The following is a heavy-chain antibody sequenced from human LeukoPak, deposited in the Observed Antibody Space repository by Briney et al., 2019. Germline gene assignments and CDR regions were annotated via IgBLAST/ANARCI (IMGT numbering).Heavy chain of an antibody. Sequence: ASVKVSCKASGYTFTGYYMHWVRQAPGQGLEWMGWINPNSGGTNYAQKFQGRVTMTRDTSISTAYMELSRLRSDDTAVYYCARTLRFLEWLSRPGLWFDPWGQGTLVTVSS. CDR1: GYTFTGYY. J-gene: IGHJ5*02. CDR3: ARTLRFLEWLSRPGLWFDP. D-gene: IGHD3-3*01. CDR2: INPNSGGT. V-gene: IGHV1-2*02.